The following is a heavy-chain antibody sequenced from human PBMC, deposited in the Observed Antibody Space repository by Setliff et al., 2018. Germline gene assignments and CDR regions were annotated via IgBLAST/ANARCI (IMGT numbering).Heavy chain of an antibody. CDR2: IYTSGST. V-gene: IGHV4-4*07. CDR1: GGSISSYY. D-gene: IGHD5-18*01. J-gene: IGHJ6*03. CDR3: ARDRRGYSYGSLGYYYYYMDV. Sequence: SLTCTVSGGSISSYYWSWIRQPAGKGLEWIGRIYTSGSTNYNPSLKSRVTMSVDTSKNQFSLKLSSVTAADTAVYYRARDRRGYSYGSLGYYYYYMDVWGKGTTVTVSS.